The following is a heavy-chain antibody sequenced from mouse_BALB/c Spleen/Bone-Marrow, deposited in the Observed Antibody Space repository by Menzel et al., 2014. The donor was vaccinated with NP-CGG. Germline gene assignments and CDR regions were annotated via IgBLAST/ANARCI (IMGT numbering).Heavy chain of an antibody. V-gene: IGHV1S81*02. CDR2: INPSNGGT. CDR1: GYTFSSYY. D-gene: IGHD1-1*01. CDR3: TRSNYGYWYFDV. J-gene: IGHJ1*01. Sequence: VKLMESGAELVKPGASVKLSCKASGYTFSSYYMYWVKQRPGQGLEWIGEINPSNGGTKFNEEFKSKATLTVDKSSSTAYMQLSSLASEDSAVYYCTRSNYGYWYFDVWGAGTTVTVSS.